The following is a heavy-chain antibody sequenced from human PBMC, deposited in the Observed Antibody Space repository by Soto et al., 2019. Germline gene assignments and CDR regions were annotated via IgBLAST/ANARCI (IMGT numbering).Heavy chain of an antibody. D-gene: IGHD2-15*01. CDR2: INSDGSST. V-gene: IGHV3-74*01. J-gene: IGHJ5*02. Sequence: GGSLRLSCAASGFTFSSYWRHWVRQAPGKGLVWVSRINSDGSSTSYADSVKGRFTISRDNAKNTLYLQMNSLRAEDTAVYYCARDPQRFRAASWVNWFDPWGQGTLVTVYS. CDR3: ARDPQRFRAASWVNWFDP. CDR1: GFTFSSYW.